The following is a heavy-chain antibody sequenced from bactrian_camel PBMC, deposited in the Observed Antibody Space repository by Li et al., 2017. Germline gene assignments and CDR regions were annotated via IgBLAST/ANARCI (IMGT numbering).Heavy chain of an antibody. Sequence: HVQLVESGGGSVQVGGSLKLGCKVSGMRFGNADMAWFRQAPGKEREWISTITLFGVITYGDSVKGRFTISQNDARNTVFLQMNDLKPEDTAMYYCAADQSDGSYYSDCRHPADFADVSQGTQGTV. D-gene: IGHD4*01. V-gene: IGHV3S53*01. J-gene: IGHJ4*01. CDR1: GMRFGNAD. CDR2: ITLFGVI.